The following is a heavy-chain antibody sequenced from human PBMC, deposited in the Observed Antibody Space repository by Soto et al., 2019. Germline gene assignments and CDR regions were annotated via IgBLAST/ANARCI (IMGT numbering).Heavy chain of an antibody. CDR2: IYYSGST. CDR1: GGSISSSSYY. CDR3: ARHELLNYYYGMDV. J-gene: IGHJ6*02. V-gene: IGHV4-39*01. Sequence: SETLSLTCTVSGGSISSSSYYWGWIRQPPGKGLEWIGSIYYSGSTYYNPSLKSRVTISVDTSKNQFSLKLSSVTAADTAVYYCARHELLNYYYGMDVWGQGTTVTVSS. D-gene: IGHD2-15*01.